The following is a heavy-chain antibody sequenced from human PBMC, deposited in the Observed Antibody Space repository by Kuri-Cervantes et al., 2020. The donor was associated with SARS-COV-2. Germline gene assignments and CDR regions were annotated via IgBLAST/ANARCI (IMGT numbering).Heavy chain of an antibody. CDR1: GGTFSSYA. D-gene: IGHD5-18*01. V-gene: IGHV1-69*04. J-gene: IGHJ3*02. CDR2: IIPILGTA. CDR3: ASRRGYSYGIAVGDAFDI. Sequence: SVKVSCKASGGTFSSYAISWVRQAPGQGLEWMRRIIPILGTANYAQKFQGRVTITADKSTSTAYMELSSLRSEDTAVYYCASRRGYSYGIAVGDAFDIWGQGTMVTVSS.